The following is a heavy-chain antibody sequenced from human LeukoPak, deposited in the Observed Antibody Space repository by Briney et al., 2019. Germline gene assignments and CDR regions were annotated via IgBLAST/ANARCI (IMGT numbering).Heavy chain of an antibody. CDR3: ARHGLDWFDP. V-gene: IGHV4-59*08. Sequence: PSETLSLTCTVSGDSISSYYWSWIRQPPGKGLEWIGYIYYSGSTNYNPSLKSRVTISVDTSKNQFSLKLSSVTAADTAVYYCARHGLDWFDPWGQGTLVTVSS. D-gene: IGHD5/OR15-5a*01. CDR1: GDSISSYY. CDR2: IYYSGST. J-gene: IGHJ5*02.